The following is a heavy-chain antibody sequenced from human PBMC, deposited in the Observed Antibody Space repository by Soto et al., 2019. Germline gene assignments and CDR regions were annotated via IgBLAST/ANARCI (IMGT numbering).Heavy chain of an antibody. J-gene: IGHJ4*02. CDR3: ARSGSGYTSHPFDY. Sequence: PSETLSLTCTVSGGSISSYYWSWIRQPPGKGLEWIGYIYYSGSTNYNPSLKSRVTISVDASKNQFSLKLSSVTAADTAVYYCARSGSGYTSHPFDYWGQGTLVTVSS. CDR2: IYYSGST. D-gene: IGHD5-12*01. CDR1: GGSISSYY. V-gene: IGHV4-59*01.